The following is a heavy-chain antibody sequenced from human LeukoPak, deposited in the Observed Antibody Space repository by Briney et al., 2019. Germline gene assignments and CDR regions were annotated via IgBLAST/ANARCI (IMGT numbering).Heavy chain of an antibody. V-gene: IGHV3-7*01. CDR3: ARDSSYCSGGSCYPGY. CDR1: GFTFSSYW. Sequence: GGSLRLSCAASGFTFSSYWMSWVRQAPGKGLEWVANIKQEGSEKYYVDSVKGRFTISRDNAKNSLYLQMNSLRAEDTAVYYCARDSSYCSGGSCYPGYWGQGTLVTVSS. D-gene: IGHD2-15*01. J-gene: IGHJ4*02. CDR2: IKQEGSEK.